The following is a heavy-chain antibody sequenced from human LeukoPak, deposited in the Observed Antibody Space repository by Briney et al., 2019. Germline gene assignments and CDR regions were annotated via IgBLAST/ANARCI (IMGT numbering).Heavy chain of an antibody. V-gene: IGHV3-53*01. D-gene: IGHD2-15*01. CDR1: GFIVSSNY. Sequence: PGGSLRLSCAASGFIVSSNYMSWVRQAPGRGREGVAVIYSGGSTYYEDSVKGRFTISRDNSKNTLYLQMNSLRAEDTAVYYCVREDGYCSGGSCYYFDYWGQGTLVTVSS. CDR3: VREDGYCSGGSCYYFDY. CDR2: IYSGGST. J-gene: IGHJ4*02.